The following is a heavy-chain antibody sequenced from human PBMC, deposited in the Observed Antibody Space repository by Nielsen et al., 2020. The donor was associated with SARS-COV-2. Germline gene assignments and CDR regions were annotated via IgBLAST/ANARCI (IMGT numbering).Heavy chain of an antibody. D-gene: IGHD3-22*01. V-gene: IGHV3-74*01. CDR2: INTDGSRS. CDR3: VRVRDDGHYYDTGPFDY. J-gene: IGHJ4*02. CDR1: GFTFSSYY. Sequence: GESLKISCAGSGFTFSSYYMNWVRQAPGKGLMWVSRINTDGSRSAYAESVKGRFIIARDNARDTLSLQMNSLSVEDTAMYYCVRVRDDGHYYDTGPFDYWGQGALVTVSS.